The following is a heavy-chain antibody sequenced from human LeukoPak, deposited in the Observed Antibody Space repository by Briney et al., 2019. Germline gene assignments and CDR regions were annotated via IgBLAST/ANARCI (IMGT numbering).Heavy chain of an antibody. CDR1: GFTFSSYA. CDR2: ISGSGGST. CDR3: AKGEMATNHFDY. V-gene: IGHV3-23*01. D-gene: IGHD5-24*01. Sequence: GGSLRLSCAASGFTFSSYAMSWVRQAPGKGLEWVSAISGSGGSTYYADSVKGRFTISSDKSKNTLYLQMNSLRAEDTAVYYCAKGEMATNHFDYWGQGTLVTVSS. J-gene: IGHJ4*02.